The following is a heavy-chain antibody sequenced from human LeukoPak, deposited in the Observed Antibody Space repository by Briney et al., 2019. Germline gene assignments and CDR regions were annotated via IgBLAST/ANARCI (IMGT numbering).Heavy chain of an antibody. D-gene: IGHD5-12*01. CDR2: ISYDGTNK. J-gene: IGHJ4*02. CDR3: QSRSIVATPDDY. V-gene: IGHV3-30*04. CDR1: GFTFSTYA. Sequence: PGGSQRLSCTASGFTFSTYAMHWVRQAPGKGLEWVAVISYDGTNKYYAGSVQGRFTISRDNSKNTVYLQMTSLRTEDTALYYCQSRSIVATPDDYWGQGTLVTVSS.